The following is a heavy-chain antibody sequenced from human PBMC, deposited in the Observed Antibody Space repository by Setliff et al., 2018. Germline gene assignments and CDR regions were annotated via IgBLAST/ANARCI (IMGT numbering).Heavy chain of an antibody. CDR3: ATEERGENGMDV. CDR1: GFTFSSYW. Sequence: GGSLRLSCAASGFTFSSYWMNWVRQAPGKGLEWVANIKEDGSQRNYVDAVRGRFTISRDNAKNSLYLQMNSLRAEDTAVYYCATEERGENGMDVWGQGTTVTVSS. D-gene: IGHD3-16*01. CDR2: IKEDGSQR. V-gene: IGHV3-7*01. J-gene: IGHJ6*02.